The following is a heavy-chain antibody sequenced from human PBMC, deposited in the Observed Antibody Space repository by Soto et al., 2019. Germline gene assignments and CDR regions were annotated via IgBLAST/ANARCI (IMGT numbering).Heavy chain of an antibody. Sequence: ASVKVSCKASGYTFTSYAMHWVRQAPGQRLEWMGWINAGNGNTKYSQKFQGRVTITRDTSASTAYMELSSLRSEDTAVYYCALTYCSGGSCYGHFQHWGQGTLVTVSS. CDR1: GYTFTSYA. V-gene: IGHV1-3*01. CDR3: ALTYCSGGSCYGHFQH. J-gene: IGHJ1*01. CDR2: INAGNGNT. D-gene: IGHD2-15*01.